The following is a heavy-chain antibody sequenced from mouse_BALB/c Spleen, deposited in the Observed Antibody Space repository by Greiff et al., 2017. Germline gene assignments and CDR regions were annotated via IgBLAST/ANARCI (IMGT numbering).Heavy chain of an antibody. CDR3: ARDEGYYVYYAMDY. CDR1: GFSLTGYG. J-gene: IGHJ4*01. Sequence: VHLVESGPGLVAPSQSLSITCTVSGFSLTGYGVNWVRQPPGKGLEWLGMIWGDGSTDYNSAIKSRLSISKDNSNSQVFLKMNSMQTDDTASYYCARDEGYYVYYAMDYWGQGTSVTVSS. CDR2: IWGDGST. V-gene: IGHV2-6-7*01. D-gene: IGHD2-3*01.